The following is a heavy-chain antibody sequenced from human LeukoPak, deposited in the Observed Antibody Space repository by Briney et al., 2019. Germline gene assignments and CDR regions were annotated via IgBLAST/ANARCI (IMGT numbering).Heavy chain of an antibody. CDR1: GFTLTSCG. Sequence: GRSLRLSCVASGFTLTSCGMHWVRQAPGKGLECVAIIWNDRNTLYSLDSVKGRFTISRDHSKNTLYLQMNSLRAEDTASYYCAKGGGFLNKHFDYWGQGTLVTVSS. J-gene: IGHJ4*02. V-gene: IGHV3-33*03. D-gene: IGHD1/OR15-1a*01. CDR3: AKGGGFLNKHFDY. CDR2: IWNDRNTL.